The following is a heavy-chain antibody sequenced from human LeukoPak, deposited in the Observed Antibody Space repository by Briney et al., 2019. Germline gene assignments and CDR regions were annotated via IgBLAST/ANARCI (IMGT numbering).Heavy chain of an antibody. Sequence: GRSLRLSCAASGFTFDDYAMHWVRQAPGKGLEGVSGISWNSGSIAYADSVKGRFTISRDNAKNSLYLQMNSLRAEDTALYYCAKSPGYGYYYGMDVWGQGTTVTVSS. V-gene: IGHV3-9*01. CDR3: AKSPGYGYYYGMDV. J-gene: IGHJ6*02. D-gene: IGHD3-9*01. CDR1: GFTFDDYA. CDR2: ISWNSGSI.